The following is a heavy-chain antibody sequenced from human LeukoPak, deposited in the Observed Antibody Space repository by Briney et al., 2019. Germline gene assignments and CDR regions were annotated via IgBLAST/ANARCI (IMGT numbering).Heavy chain of an antibody. CDR1: GYTLTELS. CDR2: FDPEDGET. D-gene: IGHD6-13*01. V-gene: IGHV1-24*01. Sequence: APVKVSCRVSGYTLTELSMHWVRQAPGKGLEWMGGFDPEDGETIYAQKFQGRVTMTEDTSTDTAYMELSSLRSEDTAVYYCATGLDSSSWSRFDPWGQGTLVTVSS. J-gene: IGHJ5*02. CDR3: ATGLDSSSWSRFDP.